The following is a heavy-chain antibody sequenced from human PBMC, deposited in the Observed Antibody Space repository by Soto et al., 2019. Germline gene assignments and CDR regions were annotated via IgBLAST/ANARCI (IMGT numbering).Heavy chain of an antibody. CDR3: ARDHHRYSGYDYVDY. Sequence: GASLRLSYRSSGLPFRDGYMSRIRQAPGKGLEWVSYISSSSSYTNYADSVKGRFTISRDNAKNSLYLQMNSLRAEDTAVYYCARDHHRYSGYDYVDYWGQGT. D-gene: IGHD5-12*01. CDR2: ISSSSSYT. V-gene: IGHV3-11*05. CDR1: GLPFRDGY. J-gene: IGHJ4*02.